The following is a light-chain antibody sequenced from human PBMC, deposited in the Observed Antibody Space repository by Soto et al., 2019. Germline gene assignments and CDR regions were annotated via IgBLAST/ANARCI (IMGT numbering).Light chain of an antibody. CDR3: QTWGTGSVV. Sequence: QPVLTQSPSASASLGASVKLTCTLSSGHSRYAIAWHQQQPEKGPRYLMKVNSDGSHIKGDGIPDRFSGSSSGAERYLTISSLQSEDEADYYCQTWGTGSVVFGGGTQLTVL. CDR2: VNSDGSH. J-gene: IGLJ2*01. CDR1: SGHSRYA. V-gene: IGLV4-69*01.